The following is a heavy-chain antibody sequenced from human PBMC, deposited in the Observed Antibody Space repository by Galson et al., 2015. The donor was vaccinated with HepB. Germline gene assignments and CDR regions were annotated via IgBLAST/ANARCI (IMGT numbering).Heavy chain of an antibody. D-gene: IGHD3-16*02. CDR2: FDPEDGET. CDR3: ATYDYVWGSYRPQYYFDY. CDR1: GYTLTELS. V-gene: IGHV1-24*01. Sequence: SVKVSCKVSGYTLTELSMHWVRQAPGKGLEWMGGFDPEDGETIYAQKFQGRVTMTEDTSTDTAYVELSSLRSEDTAVYYCATYDYVWGSYRPQYYFDYWGQGTLVTVSS. J-gene: IGHJ4*02.